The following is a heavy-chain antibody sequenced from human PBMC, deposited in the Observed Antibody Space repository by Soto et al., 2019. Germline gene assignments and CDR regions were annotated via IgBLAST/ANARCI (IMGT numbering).Heavy chain of an antibody. CDR3: AGGWNVLLWFGESRAGMDV. D-gene: IGHD3-10*01. CDR2: MNPNSGNT. V-gene: IGHV1-8*01. Sequence: ASVNVSCKASGYTFTRYDINWVRQATGQGLEWMGWMNPNSGNTGYAQKFQGRVTMTRNTSISTAYMELSSLRSEDTAVYYCAGGWNVLLWFGESRAGMDVWGQGTTVTVSS. CDR1: GYTFTRYD. J-gene: IGHJ6*02.